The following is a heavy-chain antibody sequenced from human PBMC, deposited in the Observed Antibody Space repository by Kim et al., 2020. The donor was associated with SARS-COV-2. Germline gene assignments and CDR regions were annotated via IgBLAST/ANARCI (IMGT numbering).Heavy chain of an antibody. CDR2: IDPSDSYT. V-gene: IGHV5-10-1*01. D-gene: IGHD2-2*01. J-gene: IGHJ5*02. CDR3: ARGKVHCSSTSCYEGWFDP. CDR1: GYSFTSYW. Sequence: GESLKISCKGSGYSFTSYWISWVRQMPGKGLEWMGRIDPSDSYTNYSPSFQGHVTISADKSISTAYLQWSSLKASDTAMYYCARGKVHCSSTSCYEGWFDPWGQGTLVTVSS.